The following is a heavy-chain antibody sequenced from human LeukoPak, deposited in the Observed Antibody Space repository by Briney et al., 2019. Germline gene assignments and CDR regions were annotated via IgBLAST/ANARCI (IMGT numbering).Heavy chain of an antibody. CDR2: INPNSGGT. CDR3: ARESSFGR. V-gene: IGHV1-2*02. Sequence: ASVEVSCKASGYTFTAYYLHWVRQAPGQGLEWMGWINPNSGGTNYAQKFQGRVTMTRDTSIDTAYMELSSLRSDDTAVYYCARESSFGRWGQGTLVTVSS. D-gene: IGHD3-16*01. J-gene: IGHJ4*02. CDR1: GYTFTAYY.